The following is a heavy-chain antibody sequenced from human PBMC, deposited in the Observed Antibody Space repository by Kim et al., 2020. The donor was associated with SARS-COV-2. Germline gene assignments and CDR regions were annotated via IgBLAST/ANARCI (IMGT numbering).Heavy chain of an antibody. CDR3: ARAIRAAAGTAFDI. D-gene: IGHD6-13*01. CDR1: GGSISSGSYY. Sequence: SETLSLTCTVSGGSISSGSYYWSWIRQPAGKGLEWIGRIYTSGSTNYNPSLKSRVTISVDTSKNQFSLKLSSVTAADTAVYYCARAIRAAAGTAFDIWGQGTMVTVSS. J-gene: IGHJ3*02. V-gene: IGHV4-61*02. CDR2: IYTSGST.